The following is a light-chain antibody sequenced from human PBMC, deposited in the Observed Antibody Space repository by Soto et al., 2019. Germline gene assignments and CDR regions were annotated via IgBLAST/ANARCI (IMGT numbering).Light chain of an antibody. V-gene: IGKV4-1*01. Sequence: DIVMTQSPDSLAVSLGERATINCKSSQSVSHSSINKNFLAWYQQKPGQPPKLLIYWASTRESGVPDRFSGSGSETDFTLTISSLQAEDVAVYYCQQYYSAPLTFGGGTKVEIK. CDR3: QQYYSAPLT. CDR2: WAS. J-gene: IGKJ4*01. CDR1: QSVSHSSINKNF.